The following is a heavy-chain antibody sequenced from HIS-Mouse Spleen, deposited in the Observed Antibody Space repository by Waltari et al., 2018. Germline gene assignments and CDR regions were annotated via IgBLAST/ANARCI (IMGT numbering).Heavy chain of an antibody. CDR2: INPSGGST. CDR1: GYTFTSYY. CDR3: ARDGITIFGVVIRNYYGMDV. J-gene: IGHJ6*02. V-gene: IGHV1-46*03. Sequence: QVQLVQSGAEVKKPGASVKVSCKASGYTFTSYYMHWVRQAPGQGLEWMGIINPSGGSTSDGQEFQGRVTMTRDTSTSTVYMELGSLRSEDTAVYYCARDGITIFGVVIRNYYGMDVWGQGTTVTVSS. D-gene: IGHD3-3*01.